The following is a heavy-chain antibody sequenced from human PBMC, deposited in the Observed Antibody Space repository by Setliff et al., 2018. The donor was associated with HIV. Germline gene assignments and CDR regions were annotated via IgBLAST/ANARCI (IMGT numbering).Heavy chain of an antibody. CDR1: GGTFSSYA. J-gene: IGHJ6*03. CDR2: IIPIFGTA. D-gene: IGHD6-13*01. CDR3: ARVNGSWYERVLNYYYYMDV. Sequence: PSVKVSCKASGGTFSSYAISWVRQAPGQGLEWMGGIIPIFGTANYAQKFQGRVTITADESTSTAYMELSSLRSEDTAVYYCARVNGSWYERVLNYYYYMDVWGKGTTVTVSS. V-gene: IGHV1-69*13.